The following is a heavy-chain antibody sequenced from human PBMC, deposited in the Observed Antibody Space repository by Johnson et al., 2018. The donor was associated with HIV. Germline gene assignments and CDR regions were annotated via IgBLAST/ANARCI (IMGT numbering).Heavy chain of an antibody. D-gene: IGHD3-22*01. J-gene: IGHJ3*02. V-gene: IGHV3-15*01. CDR1: GFTFSNAW. CDR3: TTAIYSYDTRDTRAFDI. CDR2: IKSKTDGGTT. Sequence: VQLVEFGGGLVPPGGSLRLSCAASGFTFSNAWMSWVRQAPGKGLEWIGRIKSKTDGGTTDYAAPVKGRFSISRDDSKNTLYLQMNSLKTEDTALYYCTTAIYSYDTRDTRAFDIWGQGTMVTVSS.